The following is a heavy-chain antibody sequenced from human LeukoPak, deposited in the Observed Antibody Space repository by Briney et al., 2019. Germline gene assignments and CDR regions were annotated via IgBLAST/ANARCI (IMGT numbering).Heavy chain of an antibody. CDR2: IGRSGST. V-gene: IGHV3-23*01. CDR3: ARGESFAFAN. D-gene: IGHD2-21*01. J-gene: IGHJ3*02. CDR1: GFTFSTYD. Sequence: PGGSLRLSCAASGFTFSTYDMQWVRQAPGKGLEWVSGIGRSGSTYYTDSVMGRLTISRDNSKDTLYLQMNSLRAEDTAVYYCARGESFAFANWGQGTMVTVSS.